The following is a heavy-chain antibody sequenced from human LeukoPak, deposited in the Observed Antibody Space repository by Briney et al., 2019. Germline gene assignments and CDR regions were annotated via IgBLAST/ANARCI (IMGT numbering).Heavy chain of an antibody. V-gene: IGHV4-34*01. CDR1: GFTFSNYW. CDR3: ARVRRYCSGGSCYSSTFDY. Sequence: GSLRLSCAASGFTFSNYWMSWIRQPPGKGLEWIGEINHSGSTNYNPSLKSRVTISVDTSKNQFSLKLSSVTAADTAVYYCARVRRYCSGGSCYSSTFDYWGQGTLVTVSS. J-gene: IGHJ4*02. D-gene: IGHD2-15*01. CDR2: INHSGST.